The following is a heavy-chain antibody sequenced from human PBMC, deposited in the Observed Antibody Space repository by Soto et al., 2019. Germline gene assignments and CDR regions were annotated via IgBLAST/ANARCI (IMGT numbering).Heavy chain of an antibody. J-gene: IGHJ4*02. CDR1: DGSISSSSYY. Sequence: PSETLSLTCTVADGSISSSSYYWGWIRQPPGKGLEWIGSIYYSGSTYYNPSLKSRVTISVDTSKNQFSLKLSSVTAADTAVYYCARLQPDIVLMVYAIWNYWGQGTLVTVSS. D-gene: IGHD2-8*01. CDR2: IYYSGST. V-gene: IGHV4-39*01. CDR3: ARLQPDIVLMVYAIWNY.